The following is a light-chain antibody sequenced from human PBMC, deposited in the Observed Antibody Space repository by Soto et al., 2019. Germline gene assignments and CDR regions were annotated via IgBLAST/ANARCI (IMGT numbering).Light chain of an antibody. Sequence: DIVLTQSPATLSLSPGDRATLSCRASQSVGTSLAWYKQQPGQAPRLLIHDAAYRASGIPERFSGSGSGTAFSLSIRSLEPDYFAVYYCQHRSSWPRSFGRGTKVEV. V-gene: IGKV3-11*01. CDR3: QHRSSWPRS. CDR1: QSVGTS. CDR2: DAA. J-gene: IGKJ1*01.